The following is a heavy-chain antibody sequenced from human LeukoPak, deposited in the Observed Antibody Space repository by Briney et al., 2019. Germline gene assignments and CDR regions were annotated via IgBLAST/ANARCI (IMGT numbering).Heavy chain of an antibody. CDR2: IYPGDSDT. Sequence: GESLKISCKGSGYSFTSYWIGWVRQMPGKGLEWMGIIYPGDSDTRYSPSFQGQVTISADKSISTAYLQWSSLKASDTAMYYCARRDMEWELLSYDAFDIWGQGTMVTVSS. J-gene: IGHJ3*02. CDR1: GYSFTSYW. V-gene: IGHV5-51*01. D-gene: IGHD1-26*01. CDR3: ARRDMEWELLSYDAFDI.